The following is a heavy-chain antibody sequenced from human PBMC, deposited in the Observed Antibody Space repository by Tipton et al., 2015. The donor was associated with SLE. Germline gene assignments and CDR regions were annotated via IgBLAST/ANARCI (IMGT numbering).Heavy chain of an antibody. CDR2: INWNGGST. D-gene: IGHD3-3*01. V-gene: IGHV3-20*01. CDR1: GFTFDDYG. J-gene: IGHJ4*02. Sequence: GSLRLSCAASGFTFDDYGMSWVRQAPGKGLEWVSGINWNGGSTGYADSVKGRFTISRDNAKNSLYLQMNSLRAEDTALYHCAREARGYYDFSYYFDYWGQGTLVTVSS. CDR3: AREARGYYDFSYYFDY.